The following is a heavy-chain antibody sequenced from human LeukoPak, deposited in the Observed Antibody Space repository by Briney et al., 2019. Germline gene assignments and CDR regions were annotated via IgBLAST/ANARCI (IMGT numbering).Heavy chain of an antibody. Sequence: GGSLRLSCAASGFTFRIYAMSWVRQAPGKGLEWVSVISDSGGSRYHADSVKGRFTISRDNSKNTLYLQMNSLRAEDTAVYYCAKRVDSSGYYYLPYFVYWGQGTLVTVSS. D-gene: IGHD3-22*01. J-gene: IGHJ4*02. CDR2: ISDSGGSR. CDR1: GFTFRIYA. V-gene: IGHV3-23*01. CDR3: AKRVDSSGYYYLPYFVY.